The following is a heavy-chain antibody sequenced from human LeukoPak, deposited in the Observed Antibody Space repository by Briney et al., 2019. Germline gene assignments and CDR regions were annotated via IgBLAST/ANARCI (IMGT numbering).Heavy chain of an antibody. D-gene: IGHD3-22*01. CDR2: IYSGGST. J-gene: IGHJ4*02. CDR3: ARGFDSSGYLGY. V-gene: IGHV3-66*02. CDR1: GFTFRAYS. Sequence: PGGSLTLSCAASGFTFRAYSMSWVRQAPGKGLEWVSVIYSGGSTYYADSVKGRFTISRDNSKNTLYLQMNSLRAEDTAVYYCARGFDSSGYLGYWGQGTLVTVSS.